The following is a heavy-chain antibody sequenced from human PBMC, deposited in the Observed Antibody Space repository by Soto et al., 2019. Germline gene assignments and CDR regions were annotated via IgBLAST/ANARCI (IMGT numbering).Heavy chain of an antibody. CDR3: ARDRDIVVVPAAISGMDV. Sequence: PGGSLRLSCTASGFTFTTFALHWVRQGPAKGLEWVAIIWPDGNDKYYADSVKGRFTISSDNSKNTLFLQMNSLRAEDTAVYYCARDRDIVVVPAAISGMDVWGQGTTVTVSS. CDR1: GFTFTTFA. J-gene: IGHJ6*02. CDR2: IWPDGNDK. V-gene: IGHV3-33*01. D-gene: IGHD2-2*01.